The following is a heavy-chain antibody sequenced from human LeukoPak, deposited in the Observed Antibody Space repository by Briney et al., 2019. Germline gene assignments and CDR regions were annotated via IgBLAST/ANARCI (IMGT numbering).Heavy chain of an antibody. D-gene: IGHD3-22*01. CDR1: GDTFSNYA. V-gene: IGHV1-69*05. CDR2: INPMFGTA. J-gene: IGHJ4*02. CDR3: ARAPYSYSDITGQHRGPFDY. Sequence: SVKVSCKASGDTFSNYAINWVRQAPGQGLEWMGGINPMFGTANYAQKVQGRVTITTDESTSTSYMELSSLRSDDTAVFYCARAPYSYSDITGQHRGPFDYWGQGTLVTVSS.